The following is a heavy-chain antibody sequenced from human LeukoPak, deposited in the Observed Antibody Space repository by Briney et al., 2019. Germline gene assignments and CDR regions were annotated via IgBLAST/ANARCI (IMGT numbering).Heavy chain of an antibody. CDR2: IYSGGST. CDR3: ARGWLQGGFDY. D-gene: IGHD5-24*01. CDR1: GFTFSNAW. Sequence: GGSLRLSCAASGFTFSNAWMGWVRQTPGKGLEWVSVIYSGGSTYSADSVKGRFTISRDNSKNTLYLQMTSLRAEDTAVYYFARGWLQGGFDYWGQGTLVTVSS. V-gene: IGHV3-53*01. J-gene: IGHJ4*02.